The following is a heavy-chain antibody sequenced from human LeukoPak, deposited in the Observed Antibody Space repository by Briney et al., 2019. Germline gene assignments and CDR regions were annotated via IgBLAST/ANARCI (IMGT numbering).Heavy chain of an antibody. CDR3: ARALGFYYDSSGCTFDY. D-gene: IGHD3-22*01. J-gene: IGHJ4*02. CDR2: ISAYNGNT. Sequence: ASVKVSCKASGYTFTSYGISWVRQAPGQGLEWMGWISAYNGNTNYAQKLQGRVTMTTDTSTSTAYMELRSLRSDDTAVYYCARALGFYYDSSGCTFDYWGQGTLVTVSS. CDR1: GYTFTSYG. V-gene: IGHV1-18*01.